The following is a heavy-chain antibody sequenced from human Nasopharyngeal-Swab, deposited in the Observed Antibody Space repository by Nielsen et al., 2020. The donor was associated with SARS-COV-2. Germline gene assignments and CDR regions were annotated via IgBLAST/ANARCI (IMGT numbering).Heavy chain of an antibody. J-gene: IGHJ4*02. CDR3: APDSVETRDY. V-gene: IGHV3-21*01. CDR2: ISSSSSYI. CDR1: GFTFSSYS. D-gene: IGHD2-15*01. Sequence: GESLKISCAASGFTFSSYSMKWVRKAPGKGLEWVSSISSSSSYIYYADSVKGRFTISRDNAKNSLYLQMNSLIAEDTAVYYCAPDSVETRDYWGQGTLVTVSS.